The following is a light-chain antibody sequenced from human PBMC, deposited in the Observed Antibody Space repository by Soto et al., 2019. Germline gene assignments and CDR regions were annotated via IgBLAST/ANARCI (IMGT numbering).Light chain of an antibody. CDR1: QSISRN. Sequence: EMVMTQYPETLAVCPRVDVTRRRRASQSISRNLAWYQQKPGQAPRLLISEASTRATGVPARFSGSGSGTEFTLALRCLQSGDVAVYYCQQYTIWRTFGGGTKVDIK. CDR2: EAS. V-gene: IGKV3-15*01. CDR3: QQYTIWRT. J-gene: IGKJ4*02.